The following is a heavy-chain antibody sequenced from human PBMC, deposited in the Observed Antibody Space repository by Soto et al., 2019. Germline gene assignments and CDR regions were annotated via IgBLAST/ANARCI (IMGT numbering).Heavy chain of an antibody. V-gene: IGHV3-23*01. J-gene: IGHJ4*02. CDR2: VVDSGRTT. D-gene: IGHD2-15*01. CDR1: GFPFSHFA. Sequence: EVQLLESGGGLVQPGGSLRLSCAASGFPFSHFAMSWVRQAPGKGLEWVSAVVDSGRTTYYSASVQGRFTISRDNSKNILYLQMDSLRAEDTAVYYCATPKVAFDHWGQGTLVTVSS. CDR3: ATPKVAFDH.